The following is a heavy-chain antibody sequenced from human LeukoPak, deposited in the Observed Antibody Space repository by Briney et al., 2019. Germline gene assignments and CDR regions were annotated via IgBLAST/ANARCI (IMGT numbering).Heavy chain of an antibody. J-gene: IGHJ4*02. V-gene: IGHV1-69*04. CDR2: IIPILGIA. CDR1: GGSFSTYA. Sequence: SVKVSCKASGGSFSTYAISWVRQAPGQGLEWMGRIIPILGIANYAQKFQGRVTITADKSTSTAYMELSSLRSEDTAVYYCARSDQGSGWPYWGQGTLVTVSS. D-gene: IGHD6-19*01. CDR3: ARSDQGSGWPY.